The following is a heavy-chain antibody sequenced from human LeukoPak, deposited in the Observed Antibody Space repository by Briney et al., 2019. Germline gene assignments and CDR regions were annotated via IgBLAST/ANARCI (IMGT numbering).Heavy chain of an antibody. D-gene: IGHD2-21*01. CDR2: ISGSGGPT. CDR3: AKEAALLYYYYYMDV. CDR1: GITFSSYL. J-gene: IGHJ6*03. Sequence: GGSLRLSCEASGITFSSYLMTWVRQGPGKGLEWVADISGSGGPTNYADSVKGRFTISRDNSKNTLYLQMNSLRAEDTAVYYCAKEAALLYYYYYMDVWGKGTTVTISS. V-gene: IGHV3-23*01.